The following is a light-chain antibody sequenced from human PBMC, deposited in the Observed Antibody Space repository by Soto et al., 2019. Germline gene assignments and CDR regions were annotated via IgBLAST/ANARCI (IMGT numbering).Light chain of an antibody. Sequence: DIQMTQSPSTLSASVGDRVTITCRASQSISSWLAWYQQKPGKAPKLLIYKASSLESGVPSRFSGSGSGTECTLTISSLQPDDFATYYFQQYNSYSWTFGQGTMLEIK. V-gene: IGKV1-5*03. CDR3: QQYNSYSWT. J-gene: IGKJ1*01. CDR2: KAS. CDR1: QSISSW.